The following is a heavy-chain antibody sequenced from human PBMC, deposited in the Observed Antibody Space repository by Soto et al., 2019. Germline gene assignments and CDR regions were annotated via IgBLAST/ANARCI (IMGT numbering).Heavy chain of an antibody. Sequence: ESGGGLVQPGGSLRLSCAASGFTFSSDWMSWVRQAPGKGLEWVANIKQDGSEKYYVDSVKGRFTISRDNAKNSLYLQMNSLRAEDTAVYYCARSSSSAFDIWVQGTMITV. CDR1: GFTFSSDW. CDR3: ARSSSSAFDI. V-gene: IGHV3-7*03. CDR2: IKQDGSEK. J-gene: IGHJ3*02. D-gene: IGHD6-6*01.